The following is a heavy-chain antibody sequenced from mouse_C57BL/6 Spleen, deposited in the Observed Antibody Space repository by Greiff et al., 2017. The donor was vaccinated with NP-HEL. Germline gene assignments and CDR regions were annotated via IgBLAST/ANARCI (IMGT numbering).Heavy chain of an antibody. Sequence: EVQLVESGPELVKPGASVKISCKASGYSFTGYYMNWVKQSPEKSLEWIGEINPSTGGTTYNQKFKAKATLTLDKSSSTAYMQLKSLTSEDSAVYYCARELAYAMDYWGQGTSVTVSS. D-gene: IGHD4-1*01. J-gene: IGHJ4*01. V-gene: IGHV1-42*01. CDR2: INPSTGGT. CDR3: ARELAYAMDY. CDR1: GYSFTGYY.